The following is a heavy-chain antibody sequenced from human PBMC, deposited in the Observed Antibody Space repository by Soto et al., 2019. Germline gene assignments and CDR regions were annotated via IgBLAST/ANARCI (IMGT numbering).Heavy chain of an antibody. J-gene: IGHJ4*02. Sequence: QVQLVESGGGVVQPGRSLRLSCAASGFTFSSYGMHWVRQAPGKGLEWVAVIWYDGSNKYYADSVKGRFTISRDNSKNTLYLQMNSLRAEDTAVYYCARDLGVQLFPDYWGQGTLVTVSS. CDR2: IWYDGSNK. CDR1: GFTFSSYG. D-gene: IGHD2-21*01. V-gene: IGHV3-33*01. CDR3: ARDLGVQLFPDY.